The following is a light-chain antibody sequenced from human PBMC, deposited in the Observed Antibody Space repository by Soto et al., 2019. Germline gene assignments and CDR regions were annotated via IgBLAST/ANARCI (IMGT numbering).Light chain of an antibody. CDR3: SSYAGSNIHYV. CDR1: SSDVGGYNS. J-gene: IGLJ1*01. CDR2: EVS. Sequence: QSARTQPPSASGSPGQSVTISCTGTSSDVGGYNSVSWYQQKPGKAPKLMIYEVSKRPAGVPDRFSGSKSGNTASLTVSGLQAEDEADYYCSSYAGSNIHYVFGTGTKVTVL. V-gene: IGLV2-8*01.